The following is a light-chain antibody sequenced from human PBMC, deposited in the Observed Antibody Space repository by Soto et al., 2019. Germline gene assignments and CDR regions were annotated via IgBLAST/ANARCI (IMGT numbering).Light chain of an antibody. Sequence: QSVLTQPAPVSGSPGQSITISCTGTSSDVGGYNFVSWYQQRPDKAPKLMIYDVTNRPSGVSNRFSGSKSGNTASLTISGLQAEDEADYYCSSYTSISTYVFGTGTKVTVL. V-gene: IGLV2-14*01. CDR3: SSYTSISTYV. J-gene: IGLJ1*01. CDR2: DVT. CDR1: SSDVGGYNF.